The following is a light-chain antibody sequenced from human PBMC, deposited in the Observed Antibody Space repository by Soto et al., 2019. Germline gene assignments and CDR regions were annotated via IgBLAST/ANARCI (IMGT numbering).Light chain of an antibody. Sequence: DVKMSMSPSTVSASEGDRVTLTCRASQSISSWLAWYQQKPGKAPKLLIYDASSLESGVPSRFSGSGSGTEFTLTISSLQPDDFASYYCQQYNNYPETFGQGTNV. CDR1: QSISSW. J-gene: IGKJ1*01. V-gene: IGKV1-5*01. CDR2: DAS. CDR3: QQYNNYPET.